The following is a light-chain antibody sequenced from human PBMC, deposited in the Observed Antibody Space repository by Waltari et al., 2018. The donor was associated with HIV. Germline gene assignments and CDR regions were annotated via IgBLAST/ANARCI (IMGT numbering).Light chain of an antibody. V-gene: IGLV2-23*02. CDR3: CAYAGSSTLV. Sequence: QSALTQPASVSGSPGQSITISCTGTNSFNHVSWYHQHPGKAPKLLIYDVSERPSGVSNRFSGSKSGNTASLTISGLQAEDEADYYCCAYAGSSTLVFGGGTKLTVL. CDR1: NSFNH. J-gene: IGLJ2*01. CDR2: DVS.